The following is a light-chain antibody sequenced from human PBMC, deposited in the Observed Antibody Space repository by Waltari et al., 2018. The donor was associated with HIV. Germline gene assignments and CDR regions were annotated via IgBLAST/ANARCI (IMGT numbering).Light chain of an antibody. CDR3: QQYYTTPRT. CDR2: WAS. CDR1: QSVLYSSNNKNY. V-gene: IGKV4-1*01. J-gene: IGKJ1*01. Sequence: DIVMTQSPDSLAVSLGERATINCKSSQSVLYSSNNKNYLAWYQQKPGQPPKLLLYWASTRESGVPDRFSGSGSGTAFTLTISSLQADDVAVYYCQQYYTTPRTFGQGTKVEIK.